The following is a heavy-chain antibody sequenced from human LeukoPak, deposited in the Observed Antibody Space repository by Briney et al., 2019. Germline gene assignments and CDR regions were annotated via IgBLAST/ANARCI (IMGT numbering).Heavy chain of an antibody. J-gene: IGHJ4*02. Sequence: GSLRLSCAASGFTFSSYSMNWVRQAPGKGLEWVSSISSSSSYIYYADSVKGRFTISRDNAKNSLYLQMNSLRAEDTAVYYCARGVRDYGGNYLGLLDYWGQGTLVTVSS. CDR1: GFTFSSYS. CDR3: ARGVRDYGGNYLGLLDY. CDR2: ISSSSSYI. V-gene: IGHV3-21*01. D-gene: IGHD1-26*01.